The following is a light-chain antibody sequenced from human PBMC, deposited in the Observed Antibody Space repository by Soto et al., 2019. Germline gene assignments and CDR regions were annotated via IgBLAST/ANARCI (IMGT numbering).Light chain of an antibody. V-gene: IGKV3-11*01. CDR1: QSVGSY. CDR3: QQRSEWPLT. Sequence: EIVLTQSPATLSLSPGERATLSGRASQSVGSYLAWYQQKPGQAPRLLIYDASNRATGIPARFSGSGSGTDFTLTISSLEPEDFAVYYCQQRSEWPLTFGGGTKVDIK. J-gene: IGKJ4*01. CDR2: DAS.